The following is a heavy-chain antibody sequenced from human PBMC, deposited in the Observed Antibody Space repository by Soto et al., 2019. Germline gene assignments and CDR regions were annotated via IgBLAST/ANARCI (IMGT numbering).Heavy chain of an antibody. Sequence: QMQLVQSGPEVKKPGTSVKISCKTSGFTFISSAVQWVRQARGQRLEWMGWIVVGSGDTNYAQKFQERVTITRDMSTSTAYMELSSLRSDDTAVYYCAAPTIFGVLVTSPPDVWGQGTTVTVSS. CDR2: IVVGSGDT. D-gene: IGHD3-3*01. CDR1: GFTFISSA. CDR3: AAPTIFGVLVTSPPDV. J-gene: IGHJ6*02. V-gene: IGHV1-58*01.